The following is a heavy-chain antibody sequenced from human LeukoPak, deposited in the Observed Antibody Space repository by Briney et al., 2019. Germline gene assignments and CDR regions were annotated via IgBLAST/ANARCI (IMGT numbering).Heavy chain of an antibody. CDR2: IKRDGSET. D-gene: IGHD3-10*01. Sequence: GGSLRLSCAASGFTFSSYWMSWVRQAPGKGLEWVAYIKRDGSETYSVDSVKGRFTISRDNAKNSLYLQMSSLRAEDTAVYYCARSYGSGGGYYYGMDVWGQGTTVTVSS. J-gene: IGHJ6*02. CDR3: ARSYGSGGGYYYGMDV. V-gene: IGHV3-7*01. CDR1: GFTFSSYW.